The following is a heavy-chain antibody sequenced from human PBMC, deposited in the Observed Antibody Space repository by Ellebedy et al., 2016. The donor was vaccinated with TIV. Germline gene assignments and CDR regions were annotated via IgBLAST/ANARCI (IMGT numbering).Heavy chain of an antibody. CDR2: MGSTGSAI. CDR3: ARSGHYDSGPLFDN. D-gene: IGHD3-22*01. CDR1: GFTFTRNS. Sequence: PGGSLRLSCAASGFTFTRNSMNWVRRAPGKGLEWVSYMGSTGSAIYYADSVKGRFTISRDNAKNSLYLQMNSLRDEDTAVYYCARSGHYDSGPLFDNWGQGTLVTVSS. J-gene: IGHJ4*02. V-gene: IGHV3-48*02.